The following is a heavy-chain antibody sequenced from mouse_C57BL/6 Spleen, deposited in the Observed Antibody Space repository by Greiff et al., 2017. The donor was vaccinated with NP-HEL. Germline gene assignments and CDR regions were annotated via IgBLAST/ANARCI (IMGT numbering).Heavy chain of an antibody. CDR3: ARWDYYGRERYFDV. CDR2: IYPGDGDT. V-gene: IGHV1-80*01. CDR1: GYAFSSYW. J-gene: IGHJ1*03. D-gene: IGHD1-1*01. Sequence: VQLKESGAELVKPGASVKISCKASGYAFSSYWMNWVKQRPGKGLEWIGQIYPGDGDTNYNGKFKGKATLTADKSSSTAYMQLSSLTSEDSAVYFCARWDYYGRERYFDVWGTGTTVTVSS.